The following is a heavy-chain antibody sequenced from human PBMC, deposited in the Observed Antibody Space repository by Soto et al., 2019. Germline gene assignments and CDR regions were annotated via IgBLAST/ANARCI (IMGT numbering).Heavy chain of an antibody. Sequence: PGGSLRLSCAAAGFTFSSYGMHWVRQAPGKGLEWVAVIWYDGSNKYYADSVKGRFTISRDNSKSTLYLKMNSLRAEDTAVYYCARGLYSGWHYFDYWGQGTLVTVSS. D-gene: IGHD5-12*01. CDR1: GFTFSSYG. CDR3: ARGLYSGWHYFDY. J-gene: IGHJ4*02. V-gene: IGHV3-33*01. CDR2: IWYDGSNK.